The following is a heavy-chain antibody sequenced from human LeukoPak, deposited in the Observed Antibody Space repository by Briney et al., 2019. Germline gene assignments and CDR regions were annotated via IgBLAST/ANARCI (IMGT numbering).Heavy chain of an antibody. V-gene: IGHV3-30*02. D-gene: IGHD4/OR15-4a*01. CDR1: GFTFSTYG. CDR3: AKDRDRLSDYPDY. CDR2: IRYDGSNK. Sequence: GGSLRLSCAASGFTFSTYGMHWVRQAPGKGLEWVAFIRYDGSNKYYADSVKGRFTISRDSSKNTLYLQMNSLRAEDTAMYYCAKDRDRLSDYPDYWGQGTLVTVSS. J-gene: IGHJ4*02.